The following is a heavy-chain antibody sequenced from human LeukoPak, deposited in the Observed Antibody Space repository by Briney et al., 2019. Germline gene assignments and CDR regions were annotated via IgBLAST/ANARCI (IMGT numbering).Heavy chain of an antibody. V-gene: IGHV3-30*18. CDR2: ISYDGSNK. CDR3: AKGYSSSWYVDY. Sequence: GGSLRLSCAASGFTFSSYGMHWVRQAPGKGLEWVAVISYDGSNKYYADSVKGRFTISRDNSKNTLYLQMNSLRAEDTAVYYCAKGYSSSWYVDYWGQGTLVTVSS. J-gene: IGHJ4*02. CDR1: GFTFSSYG. D-gene: IGHD6-13*01.